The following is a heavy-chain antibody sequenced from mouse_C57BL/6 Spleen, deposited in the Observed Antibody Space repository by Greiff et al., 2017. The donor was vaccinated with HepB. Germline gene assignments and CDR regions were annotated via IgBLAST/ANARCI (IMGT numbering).Heavy chain of an antibody. CDR1: GYTFTSYW. CDR3: AGYYYGSSYVSLDY. CDR2: IDPSDSYT. Sequence: VKLQQPGAELVKPGASVKLSCKASGYTFTSYWMQWVKQRPGQGLEWIGEIDPSDSYTNYNQKFKGKATLTVDTSSSTAYMQLSSLTSEDSAVYYCAGYYYGSSYVSLDYWGQGTTLTVSS. D-gene: IGHD1-1*01. J-gene: IGHJ2*01. V-gene: IGHV1-50*01.